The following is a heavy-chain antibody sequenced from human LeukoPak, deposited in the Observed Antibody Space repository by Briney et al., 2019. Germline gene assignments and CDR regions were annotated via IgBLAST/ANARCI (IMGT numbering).Heavy chain of an antibody. J-gene: IGHJ6*02. Sequence: ASVKVSCKASGYTFTSYGISWVRQAPGQGLEWMGWISAYNGNTNFAEKLQGRVTMTTDTSTSTAYMELRSLRSDDMALYYCARDTGYTGYTYYYAMDVWGQGTTVTVSS. CDR1: GYTFTSYG. V-gene: IGHV1-18*03. CDR2: ISAYNGNT. CDR3: ARDTGYTGYTYYYAMDV. D-gene: IGHD5-12*01.